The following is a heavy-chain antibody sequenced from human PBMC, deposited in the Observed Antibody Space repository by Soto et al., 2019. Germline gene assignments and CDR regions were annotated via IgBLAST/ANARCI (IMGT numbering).Heavy chain of an antibody. V-gene: IGHV1-18*01. CDR2: ISAYNGNT. D-gene: IGHD3-10*01. CDR1: GYTFTSYG. CDR3: ARGGQYYYWSGTLGEYGMDV. J-gene: IGHJ6*02. Sequence: QVKLWQSGADVKKPGASVKVSCKASGYTFTSYGISWVRQAPGQGLEWMGWISAYNGNTNYAQKLQGRVTMTTDTATSTAYMEKRSLRSDDKAVYYCARGGQYYYWSGTLGEYGMDVWGQGNTGNVSS.